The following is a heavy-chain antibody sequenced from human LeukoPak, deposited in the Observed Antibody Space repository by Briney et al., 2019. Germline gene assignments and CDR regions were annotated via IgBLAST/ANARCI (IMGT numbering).Heavy chain of an antibody. J-gene: IGHJ4*02. CDR3: AKDHSSGWSPPFDY. Sequence: GGSLRLSCAASGFTFTSYSMNWVRQAPGKGLEWVSSITRSSNFIYYADSVKGRFTISRDNFKNTLYLQMNSLRAEDTAVYYCAKDHSSGWSPPFDYWGQGTLVTVSS. CDR2: ITRSSNFI. CDR1: GFTFTSYS. V-gene: IGHV3-21*04. D-gene: IGHD6-19*01.